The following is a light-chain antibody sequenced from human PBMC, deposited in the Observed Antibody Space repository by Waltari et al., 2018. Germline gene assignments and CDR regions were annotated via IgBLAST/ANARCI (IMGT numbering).Light chain of an antibody. J-gene: IGKJ2*01. CDR3: QQYRDTPYT. V-gene: IGKV4-1*01. Sequence: DIVMTQSPDSLAVSLGERATIHCKSSQSIFYSSNNKDYLAWYQLKPGQPPKLLISWASTRESGVPDRFSGSGTRTDFTLTISSLQTEDVATYYCQQYRDTPYTFGQGTNLEI. CDR2: WAS. CDR1: QSIFYSSNNKDY.